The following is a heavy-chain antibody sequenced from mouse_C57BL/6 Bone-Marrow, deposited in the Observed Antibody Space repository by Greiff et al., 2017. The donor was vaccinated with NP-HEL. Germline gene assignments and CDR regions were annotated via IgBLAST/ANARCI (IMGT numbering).Heavy chain of an antibody. J-gene: IGHJ3*01. CDR2: IYPRSGNT. CDR1: GYTFTSYG. D-gene: IGHD3-1*01. V-gene: IGHV1-81*01. Sequence: QVQLQQSGAELARPGASVKLSCKASGYTFTSYGISWVKQRPGQGLEWIGEIYPRSGNTYYNEKFKGKATLTADKSSSTAYMELRSLTSEDSAVFFCARSGLAGRIAYGGQGTLVTVSA. CDR3: ARSGLAGRIAY.